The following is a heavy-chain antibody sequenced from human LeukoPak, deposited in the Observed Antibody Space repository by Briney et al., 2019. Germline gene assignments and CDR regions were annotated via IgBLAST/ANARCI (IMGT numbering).Heavy chain of an antibody. CDR3: ARSRGYSYGTTFLDY. CDR2: IYYSGST. CDR1: GGSISSGDYY. V-gene: IGHV4-30-4*08. Sequence: TLSLTCTVSGGSISSGDYYWSWIRQPPGKGLEWIGYIYYSGSTYYNPSLKSRVTISVDTSKNQFSLKLSSVTAADTAVYYCARSRGYSYGTTFLDYWGQGTLVTVSS. J-gene: IGHJ4*02. D-gene: IGHD5-18*01.